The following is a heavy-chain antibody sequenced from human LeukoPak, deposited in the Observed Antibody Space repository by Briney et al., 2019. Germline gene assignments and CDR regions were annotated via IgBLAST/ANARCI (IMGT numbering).Heavy chain of an antibody. D-gene: IGHD3-10*01. J-gene: IGHJ5*02. CDR2: IHSSGSA. V-gene: IGHV4-59*08. CDR3: ARNSYYYQTHDT. CDR1: GGSISDYY. Sequence: PSETLSFTCTVSGGSISDYYWSWIRQPPGKGLEWIGYIHSSGSANYKPSLKSRVTISVDTSKNQCSLKVSSVTAADTAKYYCARNSYYYQTHDTWGQGTLVTVSS.